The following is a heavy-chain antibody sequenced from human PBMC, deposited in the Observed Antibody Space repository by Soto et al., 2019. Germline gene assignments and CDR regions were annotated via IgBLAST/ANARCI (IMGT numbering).Heavy chain of an antibody. J-gene: IGHJ4*02. D-gene: IGHD3-22*01. CDR2: IYYSGST. CDR3: ARAPNYYDSSGYYVIDY. CDR1: GGSISSGGYY. Sequence: SETLSLTCTVSGGSISSGGYYWSWIRQHPGKGLEWIGYIYYSGSTYYNPSLKSRVTISVDTSKNQFSLKLSSVTAADTAVYYCARAPNYYDSSGYYVIDYWGQGTLVTVSS. V-gene: IGHV4-31*03.